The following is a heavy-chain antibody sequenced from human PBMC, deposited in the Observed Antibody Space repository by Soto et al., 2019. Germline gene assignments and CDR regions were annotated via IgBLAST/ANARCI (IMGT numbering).Heavy chain of an antibody. CDR1: KFTFINYW. CDR3: ARELGDSSGYGMDV. CDR2: IKPVGSEK. J-gene: IGHJ6*02. Sequence: PVGSLRISCTTSKFTFINYWMTWVRQAPGKGLEWVANIKPVGSEKFYVDSVKGRFTISRDNAKNSLYLQMNSLRVDDTAVYYCARELGDSSGYGMDVWGQGTTVTVSS. V-gene: IGHV3-7*01. D-gene: IGHD5-18*01.